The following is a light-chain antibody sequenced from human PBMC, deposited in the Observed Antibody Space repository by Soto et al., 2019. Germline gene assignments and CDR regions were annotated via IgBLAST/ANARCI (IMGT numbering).Light chain of an antibody. CDR3: QSYDSSLSGYV. Sequence: QSVLTQPPSVSGAPGQRVTISCTGRSSNIGAGYDVHWYQQLPGTAPKLLIYGNSNRPSGFPDRFSGSKSGTSASLAITGLQAEDEADYYCQSYDSSLSGYVFGTGTKLTVL. CDR1: SSNIGAGYD. CDR2: GNS. J-gene: IGLJ1*01. V-gene: IGLV1-40*01.